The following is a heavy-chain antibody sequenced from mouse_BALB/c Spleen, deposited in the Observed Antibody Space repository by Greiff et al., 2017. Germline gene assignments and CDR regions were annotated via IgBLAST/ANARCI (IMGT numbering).Heavy chain of an antibody. Sequence: VKLMESGLGLVQPSQSLSITCTVSGFSLTSYGVHWVRQSPGKGLEWLGVIWSGGSTDYNAAFISRLSISKDNSKSQVFFKMNSLQANDTAIYYCARNGGNSAMDYWGQGTSVTVSS. V-gene: IGHV2-2*02. CDR2: IWSGGST. CDR1: GFSLTSYG. J-gene: IGHJ4*01. CDR3: ARNGGNSAMDY.